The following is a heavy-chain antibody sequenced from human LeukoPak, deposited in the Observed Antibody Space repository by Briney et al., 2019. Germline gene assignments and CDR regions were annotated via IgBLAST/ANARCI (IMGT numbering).Heavy chain of an antibody. Sequence: PSETLSLTCTVSGGSISSYYWNWIRQPAGKGLEWIGRIYSSGSTNYNPSFQSRVIMSVDTSKNQFSLELSSVTAADTAIYYCARASGGRIYDYWGQGTLVTVSS. CDR1: GGSISSYY. CDR2: IYSSGST. CDR3: ARASGGRIYDY. J-gene: IGHJ4*02. D-gene: IGHD2-8*02. V-gene: IGHV4-4*07.